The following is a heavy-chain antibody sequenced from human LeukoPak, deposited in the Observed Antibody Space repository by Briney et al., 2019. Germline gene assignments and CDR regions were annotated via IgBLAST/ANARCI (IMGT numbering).Heavy chain of an antibody. CDR1: GYTFTSYG. J-gene: IGHJ6*03. D-gene: IGHD6-13*01. V-gene: IGHV1-18*01. CDR3: AREGAAAGTSYYYYMDV. Sequence: GASVKVSCKASGYTFTSYGISWVRQAPGQGREWMGWISAYNGNTNYAQKLQGRVTMTTDTSTSTAYMELRSLRSDDTAVYYCAREGAAAGTSYYYYMDVWGKGTTVTVSS. CDR2: ISAYNGNT.